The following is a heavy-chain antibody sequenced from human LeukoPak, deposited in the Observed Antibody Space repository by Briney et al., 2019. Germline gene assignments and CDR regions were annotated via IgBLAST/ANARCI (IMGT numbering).Heavy chain of an antibody. CDR3: ARVNTAMVPYYYFDY. V-gene: IGHV1-18*01. J-gene: IGHJ4*02. CDR2: ISAYNGNT. Sequence: ASVKVSCKASGYTFTSYGISWVRQAPGQGLEWMGWISAYNGNTNYAQKLQGRVTMTTDTSTSTAYMELRSLRSDDTAVYYCARVNTAMVPYYYFDYWGQGTLVTVSS. CDR1: GYTFTSYG. D-gene: IGHD5-18*01.